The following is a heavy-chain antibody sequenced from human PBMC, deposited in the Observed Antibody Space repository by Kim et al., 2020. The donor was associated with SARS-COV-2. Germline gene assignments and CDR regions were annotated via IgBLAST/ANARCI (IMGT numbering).Heavy chain of an antibody. CDR1: GFTVSSNY. V-gene: IGHV3-53*04. Sequence: GGSLRLSCAASGFTVSSNYMSWVRQAPGKGLEWVSVIYSGGSTYYADSVKGRFTISRHNSKNTLYLQMNSLRAEDTAVYYCARLGLGKLRYFGNFDYWGQGTLVTVSS. CDR3: ARLGLGKLRYFGNFDY. J-gene: IGHJ4*02. D-gene: IGHD3-9*01. CDR2: IYSGGST.